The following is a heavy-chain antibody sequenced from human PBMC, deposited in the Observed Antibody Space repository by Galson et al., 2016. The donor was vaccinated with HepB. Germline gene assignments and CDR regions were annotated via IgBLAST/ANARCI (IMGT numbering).Heavy chain of an antibody. CDR2: IIPIFATA. CDR3: ARGSHYYDSSGPFAY. CDR1: GGTFSSYA. J-gene: IGHJ4*02. V-gene: IGHV1-69*13. D-gene: IGHD3-22*01. Sequence: SVKVSCKASGGTFSSYAISWVRQAPGQGLEWMGRIIPIFATANYAQRFHGRVTITADESTSTAYMELSSLRSEDTAVYYCARGSHYYDSSGPFAYWGQGTLVTASS.